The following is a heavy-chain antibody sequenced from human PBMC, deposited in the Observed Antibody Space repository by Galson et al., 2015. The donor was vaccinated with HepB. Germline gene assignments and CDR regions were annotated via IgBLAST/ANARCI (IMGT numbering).Heavy chain of an antibody. CDR2: FDPEDGET. V-gene: IGHV1-24*01. CDR3: ATLDGVSSGYYSNYY. CDR1: GYTLTELS. D-gene: IGHD3-22*01. Sequence: SVKVSCKVSGYTLTELSMHWVRQAPGKGLEWMGGFDPEDGETIYAQKFQGRVTMTEDTSTDTAYMELSSLRSEDTAVYYCATLDGVSSGYYSNYYWGQGTLVTVSS. J-gene: IGHJ4*02.